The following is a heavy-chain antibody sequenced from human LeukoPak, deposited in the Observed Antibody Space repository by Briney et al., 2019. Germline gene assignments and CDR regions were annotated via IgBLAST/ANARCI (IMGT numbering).Heavy chain of an antibody. Sequence: SGTLSLTCAVSGGSISSRNWWSWVGQPPGKGLEWSGESDYSGSSDYNPSLKRRVTISVEKSQNQISLKLSSVPGPAPAGEYVARVDGGTLSSSWYITWFDPWGQGTLATASS. CDR1: GGSISSRNW. J-gene: IGHJ5*02. D-gene: IGHD6-13*01. CDR3: ARVDGGTLSSSWYITWFDP. CDR2: SDYSGSS. V-gene: IGHV4-4*02.